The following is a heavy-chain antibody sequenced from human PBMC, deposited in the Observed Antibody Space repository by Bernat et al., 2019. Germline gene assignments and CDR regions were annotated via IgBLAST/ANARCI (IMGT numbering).Heavy chain of an antibody. CDR1: GYTFTGYY. D-gene: IGHD6-13*01. J-gene: IGHJ6*02. CDR2: INPNSGGT. V-gene: IGHV1-2*04. Sequence: QVQLVQSGAEVKKPGASVKVSCKASGYTFTGYYMHWVRQAPGQGLEWMGWINPNSGGTNYAQKFQGWVTMTRDTSISTAYMELSRLRSDETAVYYCEREKVGIEAAGFNYYGMDVWGQGTTVTVSS. CDR3: EREKVGIEAAGFNYYGMDV.